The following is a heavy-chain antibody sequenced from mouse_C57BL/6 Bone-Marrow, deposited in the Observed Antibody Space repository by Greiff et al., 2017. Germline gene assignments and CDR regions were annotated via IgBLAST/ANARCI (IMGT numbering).Heavy chain of an antibody. CDR2: INPYNGGT. CDR3: ARFGWAWFAY. CDR1: GYTFTASY. D-gene: IGHD3-3*01. V-gene: IGHV1-19*01. Sequence: EVKLMESGPVLLKPGASVKMSCKASGYTFTASYMTWVKQSHGKSLEWVGVINPYNGGTSYNQKFKGKATLTVDKSSSTAYMELNSLTSEDSAVYYCARFGWAWFAYWGQGTLVTVSA. J-gene: IGHJ3*01.